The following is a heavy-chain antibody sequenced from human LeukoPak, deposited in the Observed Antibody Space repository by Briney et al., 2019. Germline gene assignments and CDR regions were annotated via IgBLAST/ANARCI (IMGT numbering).Heavy chain of an antibody. V-gene: IGHV3-48*03. J-gene: IGHJ4*02. CDR1: GFTFSNYD. D-gene: IGHD1-1*01. Sequence: GGSLRLSCAASGFTFSNYDMKWVRQAPGKGLEWVSYISTSGGTIYYADSVKGRFTISRDNAKNSLYLQMISLRVEDTAIYYCAIWTSGNYWGQGTLVTVSS. CDR3: AIWTSGNY. CDR2: ISTSGGTI.